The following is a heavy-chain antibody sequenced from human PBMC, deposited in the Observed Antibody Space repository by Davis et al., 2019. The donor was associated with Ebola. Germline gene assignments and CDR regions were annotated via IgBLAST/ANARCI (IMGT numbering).Heavy chain of an antibody. CDR3: ASLSATYGAFDY. D-gene: IGHD3-16*01. J-gene: IGHJ4*02. V-gene: IGHV1-18*01. CDR2: ISAYNGNT. Sequence: AASVKVSCKASGHTFTNFGINRVRQAPGQGLEWMGWISAYNGNTNYARKFRGRVLMTTDTSTSTAYMELRGLRSDDTAVYYCASLSATYGAFDYWGQGTLVTVSS. CDR1: GHTFTNFG.